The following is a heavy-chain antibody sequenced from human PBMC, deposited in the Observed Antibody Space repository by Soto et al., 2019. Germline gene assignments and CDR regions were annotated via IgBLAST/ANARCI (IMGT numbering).Heavy chain of an antibody. D-gene: IGHD3-10*01. CDR2: INHSGST. Sequence: SETLSLTCAIYGGSFSGYYWSWIRQPPGKGLEWIGEINHSGSTNYNPSLKSRVTISVDTSKNQFSLKLSSVTAADTAVYYCARVPPYYYGSGGLDYWGQGTLVNVSS. CDR3: ARVPPYYYGSGGLDY. V-gene: IGHV4-34*01. J-gene: IGHJ4*02. CDR1: GGSFSGYY.